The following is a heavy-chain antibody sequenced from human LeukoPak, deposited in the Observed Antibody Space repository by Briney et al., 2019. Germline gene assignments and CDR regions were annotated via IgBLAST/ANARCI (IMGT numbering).Heavy chain of an antibody. J-gene: IGHJ3*02. D-gene: IGHD2-15*01. Sequence: GESLKISCKGSGYSFTSYWIGWVRQMPGKGLEWMGIIYPGDSDTRYSPSFQGQVTISADKSISTAYLQWSSLKAPDTAMYYCARILSCSGGSCRNAFDIWGQGTMVTVSS. CDR2: IYPGDSDT. CDR3: ARILSCSGGSCRNAFDI. V-gene: IGHV5-51*01. CDR1: GYSFTSYW.